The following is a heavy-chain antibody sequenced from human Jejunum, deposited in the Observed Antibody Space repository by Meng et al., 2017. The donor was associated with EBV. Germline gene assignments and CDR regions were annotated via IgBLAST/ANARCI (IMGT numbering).Heavy chain of an antibody. V-gene: IGHV1-46*01. D-gene: IGHD5-12*01. CDR2: LNPNNGAT. CDR1: GYTFIDYH. J-gene: IGHJ4*02. CDR3: VGEIVAPYSLDQ. Sequence: QVQLVQSGAEGKKSGASVKLSCKTSGYTFIDYHVHWVRQAPGQGLEWMGILNPNNGATSYAQRIRGRVTMTRDTSTSTVYMELSSLRSEDTALYYCVGEIVAPYSLDQWGQGTLVTVSS.